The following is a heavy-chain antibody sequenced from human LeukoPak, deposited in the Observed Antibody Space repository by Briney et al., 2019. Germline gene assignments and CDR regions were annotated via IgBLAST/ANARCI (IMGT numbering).Heavy chain of an antibody. Sequence: GGSLRLSCAASGFTFSNAWMSWVRRAPGKGLEWVGRIKSKTDGGTTDYAAPVKGRFTISRDDSKNTLCLQMNSLKTEDTAVYYCTIAPEYYYGSGGDYWGQGTLVTVSS. CDR2: IKSKTDGGTT. CDR1: GFTFSNAW. CDR3: TIAPEYYYGSGGDY. V-gene: IGHV3-15*01. D-gene: IGHD3-10*01. J-gene: IGHJ4*02.